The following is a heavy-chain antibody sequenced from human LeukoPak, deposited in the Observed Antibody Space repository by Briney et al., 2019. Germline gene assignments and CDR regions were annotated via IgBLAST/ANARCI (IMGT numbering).Heavy chain of an antibody. D-gene: IGHD2-2*01. V-gene: IGHV4-30-2*01. J-gene: IGHJ4*02. CDR1: GGSISSGGYY. CDR3: ARDRCSSTSCSSTLFDY. CDR2: IYHSGST. Sequence: SQTLSLTCTVSGGSISSGGYYWIWIRQPPGKGLEWVGYIYHSGSTYYNPSLKSRVTISVDRSKNQFSLKLSSVTAADTAVYYCARDRCSSTSCSSTLFDYWGQGTLVTVSS.